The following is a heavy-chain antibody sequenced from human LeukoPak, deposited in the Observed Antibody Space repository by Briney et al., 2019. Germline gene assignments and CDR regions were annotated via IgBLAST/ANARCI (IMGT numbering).Heavy chain of an antibody. Sequence: GASVKVSCKAFGYTFTSNYMHWVRQAPGQGPEWMGVISPSGGSTTYAQKFQGRVTLTRDMSTSTDYLELSSPRSEDTAVYYCARSLLRRLGEGLSDYWGQGTLVTVSS. J-gene: IGHJ4*02. CDR2: ISPSGGST. CDR1: GYTFTSNY. V-gene: IGHV1-46*01. CDR3: ARSLLRRLGEGLSDY. D-gene: IGHD3-10*01.